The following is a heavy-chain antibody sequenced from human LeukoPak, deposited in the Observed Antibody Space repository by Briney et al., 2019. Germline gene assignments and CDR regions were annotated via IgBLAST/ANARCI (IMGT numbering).Heavy chain of an antibody. Sequence: SETLSLTCTVSGGSISSSSYYWGWIRQPPGKGLEWIGSIYYSGSTYYNPSLKSRVTISVDTSKNQFSLKLSSVTAADTAVYYCARHTGIYYYYYYMDVWGKGTTVTISS. J-gene: IGHJ6*03. CDR3: ARHTGIYYYYYYMDV. V-gene: IGHV4-39*01. D-gene: IGHD1-14*01. CDR2: IYYSGST. CDR1: GGSISSSSYY.